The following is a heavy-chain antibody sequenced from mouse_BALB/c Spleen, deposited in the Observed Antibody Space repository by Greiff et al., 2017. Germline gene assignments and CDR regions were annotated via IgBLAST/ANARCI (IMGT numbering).Heavy chain of an antibody. CDR1: GYTFTSYY. D-gene: IGHD2-4*01. J-gene: IGHJ3*01. Sequence: QVQLQQSGAELVKPGASVKLSCKASGYTFTSYYMYWVKQRPGQGLEWIGGINPSNGGTNFNEKFKSKATLTVDKSSSTAYMQLSSLTSEDSAVYYCTRGGLRRGAWFAYWGQGTLVTVSA. V-gene: IGHV1S81*02. CDR3: TRGGLRRGAWFAY. CDR2: INPSNGGT.